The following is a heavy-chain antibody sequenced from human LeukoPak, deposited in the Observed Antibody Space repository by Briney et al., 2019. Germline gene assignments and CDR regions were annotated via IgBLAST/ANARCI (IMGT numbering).Heavy chain of an antibody. D-gene: IGHD6-13*01. Sequence: PGGSLRLSCAASGFTFSSYSMNWVRQAPGKGLEWVSRINSDGSSTSYADSVKGRFTISRDNAKNTVYLQMNSLRVEDTAVYFCARGAATGPTLGLDYWGQGTLVTVSS. CDR2: INSDGSST. V-gene: IGHV3-74*01. CDR3: ARGAATGPTLGLDY. CDR1: GFTFSSYS. J-gene: IGHJ4*02.